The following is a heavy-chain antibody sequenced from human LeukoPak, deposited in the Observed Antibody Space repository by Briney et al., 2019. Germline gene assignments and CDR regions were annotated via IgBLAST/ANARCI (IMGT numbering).Heavy chain of an antibody. CDR2: INAGNDNT. CDR1: GYTFTSYA. Sequence: ASVKVSCKASGYTFTSYAMHWVRQALGQRLEWMGWINAGNDNTKFPQKFQGRVTITRDTSASTAYMELSSLRSDDTAVYYCARLYCGGDCDDYWGQGTLVTISS. J-gene: IGHJ4*02. V-gene: IGHV1-3*01. CDR3: ARLYCGGDCDDY. D-gene: IGHD2-21*02.